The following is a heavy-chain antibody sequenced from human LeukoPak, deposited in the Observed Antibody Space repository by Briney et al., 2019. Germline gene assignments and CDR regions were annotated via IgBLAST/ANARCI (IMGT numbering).Heavy chain of an antibody. Sequence: PGGSLRLSCAASGFTFSSYAMHWVRQAPGKGLEWVAVISYDGSNKYYADSVKGRFTISRDNSKNTLYLQMNSLRAEDTALYYCATLRGAFDIWGQGTLVTVSS. V-gene: IGHV3-30*07. CDR2: ISYDGSNK. CDR3: ATLRGAFDI. CDR1: GFTFSSYA. J-gene: IGHJ3*02.